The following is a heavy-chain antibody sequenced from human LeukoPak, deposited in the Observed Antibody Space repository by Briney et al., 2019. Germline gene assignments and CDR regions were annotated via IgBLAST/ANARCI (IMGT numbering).Heavy chain of an antibody. V-gene: IGHV5-51*01. J-gene: IGHJ3*02. Sequence: GESLKISCKGSGYSFTSYWIGWVRQMPGKGLEWMGIIYPGDSDTRYSPSFQGQVTISADKSISTAYLQWSSLKASDTAMYYCARPYYYDSSGYRSAAFDIWGQGTIVTVSS. CDR3: ARPYYYDSSGYRSAAFDI. CDR1: GYSFTSYW. D-gene: IGHD3-22*01. CDR2: IYPGDSDT.